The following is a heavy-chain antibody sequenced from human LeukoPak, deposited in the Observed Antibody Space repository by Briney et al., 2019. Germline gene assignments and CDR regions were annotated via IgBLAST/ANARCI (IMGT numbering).Heavy chain of an antibody. CDR2: INPNSGAT. CDR1: GYTFGGYY. J-gene: IGHJ4*02. CDR3: ARLRDYSASWRGSASRY. V-gene: IGHV1-2*02. Sequence: EASVEVSCKTSGYTFGGYYIQWVRQAPGQGLEWMGWINPNSGATKYAQKFQGRVTLTRDTSINTAYTELSSLNINDTAVYYCARLRDYSASWRGSASRYWGQGTLVTVSS. D-gene: IGHD4-11*01.